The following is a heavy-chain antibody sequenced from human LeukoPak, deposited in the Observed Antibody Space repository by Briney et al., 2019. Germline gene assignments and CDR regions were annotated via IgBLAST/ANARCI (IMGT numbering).Heavy chain of an antibody. CDR3: ARKIGYCGGGSCYYFDY. Sequence: GESLKISCKGSGYSFTSYWIGWVRQMPGKGLEWMGIIYPGDSDTRYSPSFQGQVTISADKSISTAYLQWSSLKASDTAMYYCARKIGYCGGGSCYYFDYWGQGTLVTVSS. V-gene: IGHV5-51*01. CDR1: GYSFTSYW. CDR2: IYPGDSDT. J-gene: IGHJ4*02. D-gene: IGHD2-15*01.